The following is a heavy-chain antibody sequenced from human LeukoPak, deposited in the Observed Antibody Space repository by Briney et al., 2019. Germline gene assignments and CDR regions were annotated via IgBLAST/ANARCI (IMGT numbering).Heavy chain of an antibody. Sequence: SETLSLTCTVSGGSISGYYWTWIRQPPGKGLEWIGYIHYSGSTNYNPSLKSRVTISVDTSKNQFSLKLSSVTAADTAVYYCARSDMVRGVSYWGQGTLVTVSS. CDR2: IHYSGST. CDR1: GGSISGYY. V-gene: IGHV4-59*01. CDR3: ARSDMVRGVSY. J-gene: IGHJ4*02. D-gene: IGHD3-10*01.